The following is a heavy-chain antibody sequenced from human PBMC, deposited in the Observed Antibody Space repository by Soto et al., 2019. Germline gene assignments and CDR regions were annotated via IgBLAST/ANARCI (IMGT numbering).Heavy chain of an antibody. CDR3: ARPGGSSSREFDY. CDR1: GYSFTSYW. Sequence: GGSLRLSCKGSGYSFTSYWIGWGRQMPGKGLEWMGNIYPGDSDTRYSPSFQGQVTISADKSISTAYRQWSSLKASDTAMYYCARPGGSSSREFDYRGLGTLETVSS. V-gene: IGHV5-51*01. D-gene: IGHD6-6*01. J-gene: IGHJ4*02. CDR2: IYPGDSDT.